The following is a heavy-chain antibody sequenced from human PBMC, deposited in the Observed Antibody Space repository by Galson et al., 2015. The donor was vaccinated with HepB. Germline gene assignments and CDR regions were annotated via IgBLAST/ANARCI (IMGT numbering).Heavy chain of an antibody. D-gene: IGHD3-10*01. CDR1: GYTFTSYG. CDR3: ARDDHYYGSGTLGSDAFDI. Sequence: SVKVSCKASGYTFTSYGISWVRQAPGQGLEWMGWISAYNGNTNYAQKLQGRVTMTTDTSTSTAYMELRSLRSDDTAVYYCARDDHYYGSGTLGSDAFDIWGQGTMVTVSS. CDR2: ISAYNGNT. V-gene: IGHV1-18*01. J-gene: IGHJ3*02.